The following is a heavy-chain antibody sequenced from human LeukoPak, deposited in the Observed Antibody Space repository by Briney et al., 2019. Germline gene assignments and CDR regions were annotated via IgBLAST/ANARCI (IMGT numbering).Heavy chain of an antibody. J-gene: IGHJ4*02. CDR1: GGSISSYY. CDR2: IYYSAST. D-gene: IGHD6-13*01. CDR3: ARARSSSRPPDY. V-gene: IGHV4-59*12. Sequence: SETLSLTCTVSGGSISSYYWSWIRQPPGKGLEWIGYIYYSASTNYNPSLKSRVTISVDTSKNQFSLKLSSVTAADTAVYYCARARSSSRPPDYWGQGTLVTVSS.